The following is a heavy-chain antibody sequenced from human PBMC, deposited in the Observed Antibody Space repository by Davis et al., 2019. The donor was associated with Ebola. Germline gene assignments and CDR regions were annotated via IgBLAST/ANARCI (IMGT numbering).Heavy chain of an antibody. CDR3: ARSLGWFGELLFRWFDP. D-gene: IGHD3-10*01. CDR1: GYTFNSYY. CDR2: INPSGGST. V-gene: IGHV1-46*02. J-gene: IGHJ5*02. Sequence: ASVQVSCKASGYTFNSYYIHWVRQPPGQGLEWMGIINPSGGSTSYAQKFQGRVTMTRDTSTSTVYMELSSLRSEDTAVYYCARSLGWFGELLFRWFDPWGQGTLVTVSS.